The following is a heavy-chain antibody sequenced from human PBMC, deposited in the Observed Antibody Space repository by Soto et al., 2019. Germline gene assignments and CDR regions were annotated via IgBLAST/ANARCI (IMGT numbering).Heavy chain of an antibody. J-gene: IGHJ6*02. D-gene: IGHD6-13*01. CDR2: ISGYNGNT. CDR3: SREAAAERNYSGLDV. V-gene: IGHV1-18*04. CDR1: GYIFSRYG. Sequence: QVQLVQSGPEVRKPGASVKVSCKASGYIFSRYGISGVRQAPGQGLEWVAWISGYNGNTNFGARVQGRVNVTTDTSTGTAYMELRSRRSADTAVYSCSREAAAERNYSGLDVWGPGTAVIVSS.